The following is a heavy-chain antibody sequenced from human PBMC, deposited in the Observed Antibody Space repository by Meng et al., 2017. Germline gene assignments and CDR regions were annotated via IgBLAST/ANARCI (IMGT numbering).Heavy chain of an antibody. D-gene: IGHD1-26*01. CDR1: GGSISSSSYY. J-gene: IGHJ3*02. Sequence: SETLSLTCTVSGGSISSSSYYWGWIRQPPGKGLEWIGSIYYSGSTYYNPSLKSRVTISVDTSKNQFSLKLSSVTAADTAVYYCARIVGATNDAFDIWGQGKMVTVSS. CDR2: IYYSGST. CDR3: ARIVGATNDAFDI. V-gene: IGHV4-39*07.